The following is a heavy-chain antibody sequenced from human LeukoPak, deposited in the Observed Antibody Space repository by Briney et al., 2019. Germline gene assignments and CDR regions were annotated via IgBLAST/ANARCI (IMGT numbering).Heavy chain of an antibody. CDR1: GDSIRSGGYS. CDR2: IYHSAST. V-gene: IGHV4-30-2*01. J-gene: IGHJ4*02. CDR3: ARGRLYNYGSGSYFEFDY. Sequence: SETLSLTCTVSGDSIRSGGYSWSWIRQPPGKGLEWIGCIYHSASTYYNPSLKSRVTMSVDRSKNQFSLKLSSVTAADTAVYYCARGRLYNYGSGSYFEFDYWGQGTLVTVSS. D-gene: IGHD3-10*01.